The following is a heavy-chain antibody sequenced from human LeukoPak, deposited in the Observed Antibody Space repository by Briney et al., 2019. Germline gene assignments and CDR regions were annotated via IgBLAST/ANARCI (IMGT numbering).Heavy chain of an antibody. J-gene: IGHJ3*02. CDR3: ARATLPYSYRAAFDI. Sequence: GASVKVSCKASGYTFTSYGISWVRQAPGQGLEWMGWISAYNGNTNYAQKLQGRVTMTTDTSTSTAYMELRSLRSDDTAVYYCARATLPYSYRAAFDIWGQGTMVTVSS. CDR2: ISAYNGNT. D-gene: IGHD3-16*02. CDR1: GYTFTSYG. V-gene: IGHV1-18*01.